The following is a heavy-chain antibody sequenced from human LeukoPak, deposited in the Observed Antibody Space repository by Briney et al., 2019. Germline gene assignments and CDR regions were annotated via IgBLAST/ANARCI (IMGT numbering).Heavy chain of an antibody. V-gene: IGHV1-8*01. J-gene: IGHJ6*03. CDR2: MNSNSGNT. Sequence: GASVKVSCKASGYTFTSYDINWVRQATGQGLKWMGWMNSNSGNTGYAQKFQGRVTMTRNTSISTAYMELSSLRSEDTAVYYCARVFSRVYYYYYYMDVWGKGTTVTVPS. CDR3: ARVFSRVYYYYYYMDV. D-gene: IGHD2/OR15-2a*01. CDR1: GYTFTSYD.